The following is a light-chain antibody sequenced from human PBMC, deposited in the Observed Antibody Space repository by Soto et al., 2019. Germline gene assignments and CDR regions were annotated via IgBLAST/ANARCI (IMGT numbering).Light chain of an antibody. Sequence: EIVMTQSPATLSVSPGERATLSCRASQSVSSNLAWYQQKPGQAPRLLIYGASTRATGIPARFSGSGSGTEFTLTISSLQSEDFAVYYCHQDNNWPRGTFGQGTKLEIK. CDR1: QSVSSN. V-gene: IGKV3-15*01. J-gene: IGKJ2*02. CDR3: HQDNNWPRGT. CDR2: GAS.